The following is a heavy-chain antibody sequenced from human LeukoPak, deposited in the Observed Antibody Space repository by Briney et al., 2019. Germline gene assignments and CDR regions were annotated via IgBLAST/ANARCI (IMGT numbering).Heavy chain of an antibody. J-gene: IGHJ4*02. CDR1: GSTLSTYA. D-gene: IGHD3-16*01. CDR2: ITGKSASA. CDR3: AKDGGLLLSYDYVWGPDY. Sequence: GGSLSLSYAASGSTLSTYAMTWLRQAPGTGLDCVSSITGKSASAYYADSVRGRFTVSRDNSKNTLVLQMNSLRAEDTATYYCAKDGGLLLSYDYVWGPDYWGQGTLVTVSS. V-gene: IGHV3-23*01.